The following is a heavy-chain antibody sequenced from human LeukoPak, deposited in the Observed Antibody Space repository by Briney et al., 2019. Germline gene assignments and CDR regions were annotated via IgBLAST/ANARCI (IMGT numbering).Heavy chain of an antibody. D-gene: IGHD3-22*01. CDR1: GYTFTNYG. CDR3: AREVDDYHSRDYSIDAFDI. Sequence: ASVKVSCKASGYTFTNYGISWVRQAPGQGLEWMGWISGYNGNTNYAQKLQGRVTMTTDTSTSTAYMELRSLRSDDTAVYYWAREVDDYHSRDYSIDAFDIWGQGTMVTVSS. CDR2: ISGYNGNT. J-gene: IGHJ3*02. V-gene: IGHV1-18*01.